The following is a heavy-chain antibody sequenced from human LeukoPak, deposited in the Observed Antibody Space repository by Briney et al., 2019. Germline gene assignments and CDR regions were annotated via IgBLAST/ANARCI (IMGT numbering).Heavy chain of an antibody. CDR2: INWDGTST. Sequence: PGGSLRLPCAASGFTFDDYGMSWVRQAPGKGLEWVSLINWDGTSTYYADSVKGRFTISRDNSKNSLYLQMSSLRTEDTALYYCAKEDRYTGYASYYFDSWGRGTLVTVSS. CDR1: GFTFDDYG. CDR3: AKEDRYTGYASYYFDS. J-gene: IGHJ4*02. V-gene: IGHV3-43*02. D-gene: IGHD5-12*01.